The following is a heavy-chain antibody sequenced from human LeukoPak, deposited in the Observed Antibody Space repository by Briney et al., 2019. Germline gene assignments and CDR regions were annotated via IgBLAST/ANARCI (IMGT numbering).Heavy chain of an antibody. J-gene: IGHJ4*02. CDR3: ATDGTDWNPDY. CDR1: GFTFSSYA. CDR2: ISHDGSEN. V-gene: IGHV3-30*01. D-gene: IGHD1-1*01. Sequence: PGGSLRLSCAASGFTFSSYAMHWVRQAPGKGLQWVAAISHDGSENFYADSVTGRLTISRDNSKNTLFLQMNSLRAEDTAVYYCATDGTDWNPDYWGQGTLVTVSS.